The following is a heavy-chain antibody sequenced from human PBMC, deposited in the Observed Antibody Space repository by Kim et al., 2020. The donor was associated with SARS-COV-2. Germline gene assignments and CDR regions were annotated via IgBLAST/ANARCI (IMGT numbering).Heavy chain of an antibody. Sequence: SETLSLTCTVSGGSISSYYWSWIRQPPGKGLEWIGYIYYSGSTNYNPSLKSRVTISVDTSKNQFSLKLSSVTAADTAVYYCARGYSYALGDYGMDVWGQGTTVTVSS. V-gene: IGHV4-59*13. CDR2: IYYSGST. D-gene: IGHD5-18*01. CDR3: ARGYSYALGDYGMDV. J-gene: IGHJ6*02. CDR1: GGSISSYY.